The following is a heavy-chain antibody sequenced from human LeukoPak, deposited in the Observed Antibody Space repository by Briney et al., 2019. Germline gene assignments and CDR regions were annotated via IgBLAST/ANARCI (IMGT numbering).Heavy chain of an antibody. V-gene: IGHV3-7*05. J-gene: IGHJ4*02. D-gene: IGHD2-15*01. CDR1: GFTFSSYW. CDR2: IKQDGSEK. Sequence: GGSLRLSCAASGFTFSSYWMSWVRQAPGKGLEWVANIKQDGSEKYYVDYVKGRFTISRDNAKNSLYLQMNSLRAEETAVYYCARDDGCSGGSCYSNSWGQGTLVTVSS. CDR3: ARDDGCSGGSCYSNS.